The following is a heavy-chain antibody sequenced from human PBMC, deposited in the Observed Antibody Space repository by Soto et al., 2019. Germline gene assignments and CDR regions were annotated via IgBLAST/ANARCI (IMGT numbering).Heavy chain of an antibody. CDR1: GYTLTELS. V-gene: IGHV1-24*01. CDR3: ATDLYHKRGSLWPR. CDR2: FDPEDGET. Sequence: ASVEVSCKVSGYTLTELSMHWVRQAPGKGLEWMGGFDPEDGETIYAQKFQGRVTMTEDTSTDTAYMELSSLRSEDTAVYYCATDLYHKRGSLWPRWGQGTLVTVTS. J-gene: IGHJ4*02. D-gene: IGHD3-10*01.